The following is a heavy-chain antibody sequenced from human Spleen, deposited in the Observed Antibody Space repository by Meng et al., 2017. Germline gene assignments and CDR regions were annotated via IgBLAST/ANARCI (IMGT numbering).Heavy chain of an antibody. J-gene: IGHJ4*02. Sequence: GESLKISCAASGFTFSSYAMHWVRQAPGKGLEWVAVISYDGSNEYYADSVKGRFTISRDNSKNTLYLQMNSLRAEDTAVYYCARDKGTGTEYDYWGQGTLVTVSS. CDR3: ARDKGTGTEYDY. CDR1: GFTFSSYA. V-gene: IGHV3-30*04. D-gene: IGHD1-7*01. CDR2: ISYDGSNE.